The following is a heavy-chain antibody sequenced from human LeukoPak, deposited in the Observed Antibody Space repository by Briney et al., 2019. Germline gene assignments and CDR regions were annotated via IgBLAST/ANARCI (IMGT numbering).Heavy chain of an antibody. V-gene: IGHV3-73*01. J-gene: IGHJ4*02. Sequence: GGSLRLSCAASGFTFSGSAMHWVRQASGKGLEWVGRIRSKANSYATAYAASVKGGFTISRDDSKNTAYLQMNSPKTEDTAVYYCTRRGDFWSGYYKAGTDYWGQGTLVTVSS. CDR1: GFTFSGSA. CDR2: IRSKANSYAT. D-gene: IGHD3-3*01. CDR3: TRRGDFWSGYYKAGTDY.